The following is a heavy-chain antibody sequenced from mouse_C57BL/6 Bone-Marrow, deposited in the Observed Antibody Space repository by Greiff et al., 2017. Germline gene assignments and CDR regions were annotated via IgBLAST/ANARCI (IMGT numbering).Heavy chain of an antibody. D-gene: IGHD2-4*01. CDR2: ISDGGSYT. J-gene: IGHJ4*01. Sequence: EVQLVESGGGLVKPGGSLKLSCAASGFTFSSYAMSWVRQTPEKRLEWVATISDGGSYTYYPDNVKGRFTISRDTAKNNLYLQMSHLKSEDTAMYYCARGDDYDDGPYYAMDYWGQGTSVTVSS. CDR1: GFTFSSYA. V-gene: IGHV5-4*01. CDR3: ARGDDYDDGPYYAMDY.